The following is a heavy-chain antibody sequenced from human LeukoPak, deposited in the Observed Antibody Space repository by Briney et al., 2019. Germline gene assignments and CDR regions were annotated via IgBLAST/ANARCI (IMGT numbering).Heavy chain of an antibody. J-gene: IGHJ4*02. CDR3: ARDRGPYGDYDY. CDR2: IYYSGST. CDR1: GGSISSSSYY. Sequence: PSETLSLTCTVSGGSISSSSYYWGWIRQPPGKGLEWIGSIYYSGSTYYNPSLKSRVTISVDTSKNQFSLKLSSVTAADTAVYYCARDRGPYGDYDYWGQGTLVTVSS. D-gene: IGHD4-17*01. V-gene: IGHV4-39*07.